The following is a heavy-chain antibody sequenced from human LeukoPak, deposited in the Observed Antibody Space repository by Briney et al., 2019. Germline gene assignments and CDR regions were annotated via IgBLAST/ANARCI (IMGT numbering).Heavy chain of an antibody. Sequence: GGSLRLSCAASGFTFSSYSMNWVRQAPGKGLEWVSSISSSSSYIYYADSVKGRFTISRDNSKNTLYLQMNSLRAEDTAVYYCAKDPNYYGSDGGYYYMDVWGKGTTVTVSS. CDR1: GFTFSSYS. CDR2: ISSSSSYI. V-gene: IGHV3-21*01. J-gene: IGHJ6*03. CDR3: AKDPNYYGSDGGYYYMDV. D-gene: IGHD3-10*01.